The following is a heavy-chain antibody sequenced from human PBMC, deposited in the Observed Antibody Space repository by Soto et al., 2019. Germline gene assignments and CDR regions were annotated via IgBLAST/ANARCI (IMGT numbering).Heavy chain of an antibody. CDR2: IHYSGYT. CDR3: ATSYGNAWYTN. V-gene: IGHV4-59*01. CDR1: GGSINSDY. J-gene: IGHJ4*02. Sequence: SETLSLTCTVSGGSINSDYWSWIRQPPGKGLEWIGYIHYSGYTIYSPSLKSRLSISVDTAKNQFTLQLTSVTVADTAVYYCATSYGNAWYTNWGQGTQVTVSS. D-gene: IGHD6-13*01.